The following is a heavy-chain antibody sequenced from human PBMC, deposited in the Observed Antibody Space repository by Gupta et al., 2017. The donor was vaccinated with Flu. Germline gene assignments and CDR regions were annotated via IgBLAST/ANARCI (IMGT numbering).Heavy chain of an antibody. CDR3: VRDLGSSSSHQ. V-gene: IGHV4-59*01. CDR1: GGSISSYY. CDR2: SSYSGHS. J-gene: IGHJ4*02. D-gene: IGHD2-2*01. Sequence: QVQLQESGPGLVKPSETLSLPCTVSGGSISSYYWHWIRQPPGKGLEWIGYSSYSGHSNYNSSLKSRVTISVDTPRNQFSLRLRSVTAADTAVYYCVRDLGSSSSHQRDQGTLVIVSS.